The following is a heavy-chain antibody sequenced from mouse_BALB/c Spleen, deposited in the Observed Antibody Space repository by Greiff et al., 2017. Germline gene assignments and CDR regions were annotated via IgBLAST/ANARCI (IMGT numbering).Heavy chain of an antibody. CDR3: AREGYGNYAMDY. Sequence: VQLVESGAELVKPGASVKLSCTASGFNIKDTYMHWVKQRPAQGLEWIGRIDPANGNTKYDPKFQGKATITADTSSTTAYLQLSSLTSEDTAVDYCAREGYGNYAMDYWGQGTSVTVSS. V-gene: IGHV14-3*02. J-gene: IGHJ4*01. CDR2: IDPANGNT. D-gene: IGHD2-1*01. CDR1: GFNIKDTY.